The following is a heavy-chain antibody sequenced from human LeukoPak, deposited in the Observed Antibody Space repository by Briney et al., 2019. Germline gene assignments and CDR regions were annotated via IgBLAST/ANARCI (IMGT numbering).Heavy chain of an antibody. Sequence: GGSLRLSCAASGFTFSSYGMSWARQAPGKGLGWVSAISGSGGSTYYADSVKGRFTISRDNSKNTLYLQMNSLRAEDTAVYYCAKDPGGPTYYYDSSGYVYWGQGTLVTVSS. J-gene: IGHJ4*02. CDR1: GFTFSSYG. D-gene: IGHD3-22*01. CDR2: ISGSGGST. V-gene: IGHV3-23*01. CDR3: AKDPGGPTYYYDSSGYVY.